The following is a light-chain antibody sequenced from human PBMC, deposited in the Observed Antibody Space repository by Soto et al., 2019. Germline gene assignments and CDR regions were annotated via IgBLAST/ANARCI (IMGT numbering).Light chain of an antibody. CDR3: QQTYSSPLT. J-gene: IGKJ4*01. CDR2: AAS. CDR1: QTISSW. V-gene: IGKV1-39*01. Sequence: DVQMTQSPSALPASVGDRVTITCRASQTISSWLAWYQQKSGKAPKLLIYAASSLQSGVPSRFSGSGSGTDFTLTISSLQPEDFAAYYCQQTYSSPLTFGGGTKVDIK.